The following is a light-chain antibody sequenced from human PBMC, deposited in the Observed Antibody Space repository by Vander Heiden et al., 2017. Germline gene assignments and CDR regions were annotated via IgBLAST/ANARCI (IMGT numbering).Light chain of an antibody. CDR2: SNN. Sequence: QSVLTQPPSASGTPGQSVTISCSGSSSNIGRNTVNWYQQRPGTAPKLLIYSNNQRPSGVPDRFSGSKSGTSASLAISGLQSEDETDYYCAAWDGSLNGYVFGAGTKVTVL. CDR1: SSNIGRNT. V-gene: IGLV1-44*01. J-gene: IGLJ1*01. CDR3: AAWDGSLNGYV.